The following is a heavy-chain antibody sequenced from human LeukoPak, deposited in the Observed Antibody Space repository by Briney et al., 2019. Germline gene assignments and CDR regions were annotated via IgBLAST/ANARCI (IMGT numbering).Heavy chain of an antibody. D-gene: IGHD3-22*01. Sequence: GGSLRLSCAASGFTFNNNAMTWVRQAPGKGLEWVSTIGGVASNTYYADSAKGRFTISRDNSKNMLDLQMNGLRAEDTAMYYCAKTSGSYSNFDCWGQGILVTVSS. J-gene: IGHJ4*02. V-gene: IGHV3-23*01. CDR1: GFTFNNNA. CDR3: AKTSGSYSNFDC. CDR2: IGGVASNT.